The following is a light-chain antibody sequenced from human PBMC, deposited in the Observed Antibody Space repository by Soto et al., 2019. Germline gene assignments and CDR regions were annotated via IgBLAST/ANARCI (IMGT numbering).Light chain of an antibody. V-gene: IGLV2-23*02. CDR3: CSYAGSSTLV. CDR2: EVS. Sequence: QSALTQPASVSGSPGQSSTISCTGTSSDVGSYNLVSWYQQHPGKAPKLMIYEVSKRPSGVSNRFSGSKSGNTASLTISGLQAEDEADYDCCSYAGSSTLVFGTGTKVTVL. J-gene: IGLJ1*01. CDR1: SSDVGSYNL.